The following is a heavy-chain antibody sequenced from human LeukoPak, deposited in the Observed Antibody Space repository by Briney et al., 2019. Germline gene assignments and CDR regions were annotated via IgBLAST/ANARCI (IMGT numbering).Heavy chain of an antibody. J-gene: IGHJ4*02. CDR1: GVSISSYY. CDR2: IYYSGST. CDR3: ARSLGWYLDY. V-gene: IGHV4-59*01. Sequence: PSETLSLTCTVSGVSISSYYWSWIRQPPGKGLEWIGYIYYSGSTNYNPSRKSRVTISVDTSKNQFSLKPSSVTAADTALYYCARSLGWYLDYWGQGTLVTVSS. D-gene: IGHD3/OR15-3a*01.